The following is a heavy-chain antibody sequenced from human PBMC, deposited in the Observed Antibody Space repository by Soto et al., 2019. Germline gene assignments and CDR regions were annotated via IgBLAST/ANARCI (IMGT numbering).Heavy chain of an antibody. Sequence: SETLSLTCAVSGGSISTSNWWSWVPQPPGKGLEWIGEVYRTGSTNYNPSLESRVIVSVDKSKNQFSLKLTSVTAADTAVYYCARARATIAAAAIFDCWGQGTLVT. D-gene: IGHD6-13*01. CDR3: ARARATIAAAAIFDC. J-gene: IGHJ4*02. CDR1: GGSISTSNW. CDR2: VYRTGST. V-gene: IGHV4-4*02.